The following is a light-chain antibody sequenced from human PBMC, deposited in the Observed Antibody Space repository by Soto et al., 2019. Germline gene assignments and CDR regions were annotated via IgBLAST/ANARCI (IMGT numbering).Light chain of an antibody. Sequence: QSVLTQPRAVSGSPGQSVTISCTGTSSDVGGYNFVSWYQLHPGKAPKVMIYDVNKRPSGVPDRFSGSKSGNTASLTISGLQAEDEADYYRCSYAGTYTWVFGGGTQLTVL. CDR1: SSDVGGYNF. V-gene: IGLV2-11*01. CDR3: CSYAGTYTWV. J-gene: IGLJ3*02. CDR2: DVN.